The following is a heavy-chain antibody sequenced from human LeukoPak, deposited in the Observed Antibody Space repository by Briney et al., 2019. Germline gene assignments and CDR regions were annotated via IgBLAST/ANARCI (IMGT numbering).Heavy chain of an antibody. Sequence: GGSLRLSCSVSGFTFSTYVMHWVRQAPGKGLEYVSAISSNGDNTYYADFVKGRFTISRDNSKNTLYLEMSSLRADDTAVYYCVRGTGYWGQGTLVTVSS. J-gene: IGHJ4*02. CDR3: VRGTGY. CDR2: ISSNGDNT. CDR1: GFTFSTYV. V-gene: IGHV3-64D*06.